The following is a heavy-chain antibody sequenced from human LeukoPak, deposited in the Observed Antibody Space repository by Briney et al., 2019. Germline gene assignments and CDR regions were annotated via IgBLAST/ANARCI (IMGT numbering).Heavy chain of an antibody. CDR2: IIPIFGTA. D-gene: IGHD3-22*01. CDR1: GGTFSSYA. J-gene: IGHJ4*02. CDR3: ARDAPSYYDSRANTGDY. V-gene: IGHV1-69*06. Sequence: ASVKVSCKASGGTFSSYAISWVRQAPGQGLEWMGGIIPIFGTANYAQKFQGRVTITADKSTSTAYMELSSLRSEDTAVYYRARDAPSYYDSRANTGDYWGQGTLVTVSS.